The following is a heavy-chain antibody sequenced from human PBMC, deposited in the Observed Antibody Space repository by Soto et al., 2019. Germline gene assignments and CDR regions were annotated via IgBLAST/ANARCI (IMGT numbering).Heavy chain of an antibody. CDR2: ISAYNGNT. V-gene: IGHV1-18*01. CDR1: GYTFTSYG. Sequence: ASVKVSCKASGYTFTSYGISWVRQAPGQGLEWMGWISAYNGNTNYAQKLQGRVTMTTDTSTSTAYMELRSLRSDDTAVYYCARDEKWFGELLAFDIWRQGTMVTVSS. D-gene: IGHD3-10*01. CDR3: ARDEKWFGELLAFDI. J-gene: IGHJ3*02.